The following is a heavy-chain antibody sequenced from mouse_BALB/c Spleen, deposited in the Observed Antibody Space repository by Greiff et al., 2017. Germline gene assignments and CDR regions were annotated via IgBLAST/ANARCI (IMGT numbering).Heavy chain of an antibody. CDR3: ARPDGYGAMDY. CDR2: IDPANGNT. J-gene: IGHJ4*01. D-gene: IGHD1-2*01. Sequence: VQLQQSGAELVKPGASVKLSCTASGFNIKDTYMHWVKQRPEQGLEWIGRIDPANGNTKYDPKFQGKATITADTSSNTAYLQLSSLTSEDTAVYYCARPDGYGAMDYWGQGTSVTVSS. CDR1: GFNIKDTY. V-gene: IGHV14-3*02.